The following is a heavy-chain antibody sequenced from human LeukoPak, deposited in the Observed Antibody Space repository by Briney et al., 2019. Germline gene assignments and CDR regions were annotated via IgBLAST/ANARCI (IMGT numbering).Heavy chain of an antibody. Sequence: SETLSLTCTVSGGSISRSSYYWAWIRQPPGKGPEWIGDMYYSGNTYYNPSLMSRVTISADSSKNQFSLKLSSVTAADTAVYYCARQYGYYDSSGYYTLRQYYFDYWGQGTLVTVSS. CDR3: ARQYGYYDSSGYYTLRQYYFDY. D-gene: IGHD3-22*01. CDR1: GGSISRSSYY. V-gene: IGHV4-39*01. CDR2: MYYSGNT. J-gene: IGHJ4*02.